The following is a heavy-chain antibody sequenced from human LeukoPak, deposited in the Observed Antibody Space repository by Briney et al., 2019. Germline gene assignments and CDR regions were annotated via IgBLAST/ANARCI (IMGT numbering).Heavy chain of an antibody. CDR2: IFYSGST. V-gene: IGHV4-39*07. D-gene: IGHD3-22*01. CDR1: GGSISTSNYY. Sequence: SETLSLTCTVSGGSISTSNYYWGWIRQPPGKGLEWIGNIFYSGSTYYSPSLRSRVTISLDTSRNQFSLKLNSVTAADTAVYYCARVITYYYDSRGGYWGQGTLVTVSS. CDR3: ARVITYYYDSRGGY. J-gene: IGHJ4*02.